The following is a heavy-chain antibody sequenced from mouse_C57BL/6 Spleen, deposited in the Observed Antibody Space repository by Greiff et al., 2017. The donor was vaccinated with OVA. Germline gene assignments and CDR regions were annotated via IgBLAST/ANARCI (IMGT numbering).Heavy chain of an antibody. V-gene: IGHV1-53*01. CDR2: INPSNGGT. D-gene: IGHD1-1*01. CDR1: GYTFTSYW. CDR3: ARENYGSPLAY. J-gene: IGHJ3*01. Sequence: QVHVKQPGTELVKPGASVKLSCKASGYTFTSYWMHWVKQRPGQGLEWIGNINPSNGGTNYNEKFKSKATLTVDKSSSTAYMQLSSLTSEDSAVYYCARENYGSPLAYWGQGTLVTVSA.